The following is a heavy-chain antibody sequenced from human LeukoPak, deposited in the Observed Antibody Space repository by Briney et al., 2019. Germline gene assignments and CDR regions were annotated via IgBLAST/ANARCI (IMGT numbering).Heavy chain of an antibody. J-gene: IGHJ5*02. V-gene: IGHV1-69*13. Sequence: ASVKVSCKASRGTFSSYAISWVRQAPGRGLEWMGGIIPIFGTANYAQKFQGRVTITADESTSTAYMELSSLRSEDTAVYYCARHISRRYSSGWSRFDPWGQGTLVTVSS. CDR2: IIPIFGTA. CDR1: RGTFSSYA. D-gene: IGHD6-19*01. CDR3: ARHISRRYSSGWSRFDP.